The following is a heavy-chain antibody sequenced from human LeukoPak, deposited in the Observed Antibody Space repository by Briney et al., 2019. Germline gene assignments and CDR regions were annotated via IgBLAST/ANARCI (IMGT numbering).Heavy chain of an antibody. CDR2: INTNTGNP. V-gene: IGHV7-4-1*02. J-gene: IGHJ4*02. CDR3: ARVVGCGGDCYSGISDY. D-gene: IGHD2-21*02. Sequence: ASVKVSCKASGYTFTSYYIHLVRQAPGQGLEWMGWINTNTGNPTYAQGFTGRFVFSLDTSVSTAYLQISSLKAEDTAVYYCARVVGCGGDCYSGISDYWGQGTLVTVSS. CDR1: GYTFTSYY.